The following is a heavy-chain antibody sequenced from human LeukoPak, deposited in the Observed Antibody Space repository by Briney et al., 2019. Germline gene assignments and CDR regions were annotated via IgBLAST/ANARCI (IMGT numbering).Heavy chain of an antibody. V-gene: IGHV1-69*04. Sequence: ASVKVSCKASGGTFSSYAISWVRQAPGQGLEWMGRIIPILGIANYAQKFQGRVTITVDKSTSTAYMELSSLRSEDTAVYYCARSQIQLWLSGFDYWGQGTLVTVSS. J-gene: IGHJ4*02. D-gene: IGHD5-18*01. CDR1: GGTFSSYA. CDR2: IIPILGIA. CDR3: ARSQIQLWLSGFDY.